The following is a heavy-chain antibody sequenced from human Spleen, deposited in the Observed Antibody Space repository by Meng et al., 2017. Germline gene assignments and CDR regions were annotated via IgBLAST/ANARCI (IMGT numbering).Heavy chain of an antibody. D-gene: IGHD6-19*01. J-gene: IGHJ3*02. CDR1: GFTLSRNW. CDR3: ARIAVAGNDGFDI. CDR2: TSRSYSTQSPYI. V-gene: IGHV3-21*01. Sequence: GESLKISCAASGFTLSRNWMSWVRQAPGRGLEWVSSTSRSYSTQSPYIYYADSVKGRFTISRDDAKNSLYLQMNSLRAEDTALYYCARIAVAGNDGFDIWGQGTMVTVSS.